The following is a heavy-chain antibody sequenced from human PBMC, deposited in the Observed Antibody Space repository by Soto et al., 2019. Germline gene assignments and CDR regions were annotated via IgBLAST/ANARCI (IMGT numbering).Heavy chain of an antibody. Sequence: GGSLRVSCAASGFTFSNAWMNWVRQAPGKGLEWVGRIKSKTDGGTTDYAAPVKGRFTISRDDSKNTLYLQMNSLKTEDTAVYYCTTGSSGWPQYYFDYWGQGTLVTVS. CDR3: TTGSSGWPQYYFDY. CDR1: GFTFSNAW. J-gene: IGHJ4*02. V-gene: IGHV3-15*07. CDR2: IKSKTDGGTT. D-gene: IGHD6-19*01.